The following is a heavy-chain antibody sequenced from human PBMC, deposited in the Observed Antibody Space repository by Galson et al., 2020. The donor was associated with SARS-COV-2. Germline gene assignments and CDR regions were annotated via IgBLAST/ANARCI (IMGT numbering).Heavy chain of an antibody. CDR2: IYYSGST. J-gene: IGHJ4*02. CDR3: ARQRWLQPFDY. D-gene: IGHD5-12*01. CDR1: GGSISSYY. V-gene: IGHV4-59*08. Sequence: ETSETLSLTCTVSGGSISSYYWSWIRQPPGKGLEWIGYIYYSGSTNYNPSLKSRVTISVDTSKNQFSLKLSSVTAADTAVYYCARQRWLQPFDYWGQGTLVTVSS.